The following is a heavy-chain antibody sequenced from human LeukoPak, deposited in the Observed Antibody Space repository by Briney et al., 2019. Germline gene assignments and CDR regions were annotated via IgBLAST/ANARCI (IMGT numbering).Heavy chain of an antibody. CDR2: IYYSGST. J-gene: IGHJ5*02. D-gene: IGHD1-26*01. CDR1: GYSISSVHY. V-gene: IGHV4-38-2*02. CDR3: ARDPAPHGAGSYFPWFDP. Sequence: KSSETLSLTCTVSGYSISSVHYWGWIRQPPGKGLEWIGYIYYSGSTNYNPSLKSRVTISVDTSKNQFSLKLSSVTAADTAVYYCARDPAPHGAGSYFPWFDPWGQGTLVTVSS.